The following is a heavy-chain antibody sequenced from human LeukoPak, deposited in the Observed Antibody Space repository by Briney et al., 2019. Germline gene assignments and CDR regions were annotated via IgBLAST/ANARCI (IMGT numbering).Heavy chain of an antibody. CDR3: ARGRAGVQPFDE. CDR2: IHASGIA. CDR1: GGSISFYY. J-gene: IGHJ4*02. D-gene: IGHD1-1*01. Sequence: PWETLSLTCTVSGGSISFYYWSWIRQPPGKGLEWIGNIHASGIADYNSSLKGRVTISVDTSKNQCSLKLTSVNAGDTAVYYCARGRAGVQPFDEWGEGTLVTVPS. V-gene: IGHV4-4*09.